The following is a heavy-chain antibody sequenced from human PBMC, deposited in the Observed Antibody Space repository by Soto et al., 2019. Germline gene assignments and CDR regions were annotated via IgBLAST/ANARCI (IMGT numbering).Heavy chain of an antibody. CDR1: GFTFSSYW. CDR2: IKQDGSDQ. Sequence: EVQLVESGGGLVKHGGSLRLYCEASGFTFSSYWMSWDSQAPVKGLEWVSNIKQDGSDQYYVDSVKGRFTISRDNAKNSLSLQMNSLRAEDTAVYYCARDREWHDAFDIWGQGTMVTVSS. V-gene: IGHV3-7*01. D-gene: IGHD3-3*01. J-gene: IGHJ3*02. CDR3: ARDREWHDAFDI.